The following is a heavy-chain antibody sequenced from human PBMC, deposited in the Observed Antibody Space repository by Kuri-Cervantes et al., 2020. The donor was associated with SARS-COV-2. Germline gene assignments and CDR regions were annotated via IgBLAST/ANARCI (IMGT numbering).Heavy chain of an antibody. CDR2: IYYSGST. CDR3: AREGIAAAGTSIYYYMDV. Sequence: SETLSLTCTVSGGSITSGEYYWTWLRQPPGKGLEWIGYIYYSGSTNYNPSLKSRVTISVDTSKNQFSLKLSSVTAADTAVYYCAREGIAAAGTSIYYYMDVWGKGTTVTVSS. D-gene: IGHD6-13*01. CDR1: GGSITSGEYY. V-gene: IGHV4-61*08. J-gene: IGHJ6*03.